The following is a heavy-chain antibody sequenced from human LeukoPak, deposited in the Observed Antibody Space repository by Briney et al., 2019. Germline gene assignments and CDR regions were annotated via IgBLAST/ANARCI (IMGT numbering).Heavy chain of an antibody. CDR2: ISYDGNNS. V-gene: IGHV3-30*04. D-gene: IGHD2-2*01. J-gene: IGHJ4*02. Sequence: GGSLRLSCAASGFTFSRYSIHWVRQAPGRGLEWLAIISYDGNNSYYADSVKGRFTISRDNSKNTLYLQMNSLRAEDTAVYYCAKSPSTSLGYWGQGTLVTVSS. CDR1: GFTFSRYS. CDR3: AKSPSTSLGY.